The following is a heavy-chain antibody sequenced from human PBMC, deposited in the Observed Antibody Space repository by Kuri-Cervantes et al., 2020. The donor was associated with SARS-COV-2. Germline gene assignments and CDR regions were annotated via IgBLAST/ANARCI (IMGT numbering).Heavy chain of an antibody. J-gene: IGHJ6*02. Sequence: GESLKISCAASGFTVSSNYMSWVRQAPGKGLEWVSYISSSSSTIYYADSVKGRFTISRDNAKNSLYLQMNSLRDEDTAVYYRARDGSDDFWSGHELGMDVWGQGTTVTVSS. V-gene: IGHV3-48*02. D-gene: IGHD3-3*01. CDR2: ISSSSSTI. CDR1: GFTVSSNY. CDR3: ARDGSDDFWSGHELGMDV.